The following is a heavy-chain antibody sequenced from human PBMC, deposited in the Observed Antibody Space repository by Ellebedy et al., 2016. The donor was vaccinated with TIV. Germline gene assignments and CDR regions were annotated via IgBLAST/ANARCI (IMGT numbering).Heavy chain of an antibody. Sequence: GGSLRLSCVASGFTFSSDSMNWVRQAPGKGLEWVSYISSSGSTMYYADSVTGRFTISRDNARNSLYLQMNSLRDEDTALYYCARSGSYYTDYWGQGTLVTVSS. D-gene: IGHD1-26*01. V-gene: IGHV3-48*02. CDR1: GFTFSSDS. J-gene: IGHJ4*02. CDR2: ISSSGSTM. CDR3: ARSGSYYTDY.